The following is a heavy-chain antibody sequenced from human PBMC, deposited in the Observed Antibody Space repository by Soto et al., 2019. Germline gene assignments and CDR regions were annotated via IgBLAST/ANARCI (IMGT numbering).Heavy chain of an antibody. CDR1: GFSLSTSGVG. CDR2: IYWDDDK. V-gene: IGHV2-5*02. Sequence: QITLKESGPTLVKPTQTLTLTCTFSGFSLSTSGVGVGWIRQPPGKALEWLALIYWDDDKRYSPSLKSRLTITKDTSKNQVVLTMTNMDPVDTATYYCAHSRLLLWFGELSPLYFDYWGQGTLVTVSS. CDR3: AHSRLLLWFGELSPLYFDY. J-gene: IGHJ4*02. D-gene: IGHD3-10*01.